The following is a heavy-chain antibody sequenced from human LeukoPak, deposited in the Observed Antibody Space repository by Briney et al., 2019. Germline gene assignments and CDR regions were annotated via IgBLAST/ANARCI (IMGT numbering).Heavy chain of an antibody. V-gene: IGHV3-21*01. J-gene: IGHJ6*02. D-gene: IGHD3-10*01. Sequence: GESLRLSCAASGFTFSSYSMNWVRQAPGKGLEWVSSISSSSSYIYYADSVKGRFTISRDNAKNSLYLQMNSLRAEDTAVYYCARESEFGESGGMDVWGQGTTVTVSS. CDR3: ARESEFGESGGMDV. CDR2: ISSSSSYI. CDR1: GFTFSSYS.